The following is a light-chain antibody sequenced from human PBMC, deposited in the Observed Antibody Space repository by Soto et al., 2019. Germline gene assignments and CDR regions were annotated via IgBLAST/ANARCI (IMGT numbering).Light chain of an antibody. CDR2: DAS. Sequence: DIQMTQSPSTLSASVVDRVTITCRASQSISKWLAWHQQRPGKAPKLLIYDASSLQSGVPPRFSGSGSGTEFTLTIRSLQPDDIATYYCQQYSSYSAWTFGEGTKVDIK. J-gene: IGKJ1*01. CDR3: QQYSSYSAWT. V-gene: IGKV1-5*01. CDR1: QSISKW.